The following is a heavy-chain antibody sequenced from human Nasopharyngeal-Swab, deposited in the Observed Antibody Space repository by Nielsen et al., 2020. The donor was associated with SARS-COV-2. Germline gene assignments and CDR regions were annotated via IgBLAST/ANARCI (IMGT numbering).Heavy chain of an antibody. J-gene: IGHJ4*02. D-gene: IGHD1-26*01. CDR2: INHSGST. CDR1: GGSFSGYY. Sequence: SQTLSLTCAVYGGSFSGYYWSWIRQPPGKGLEWIGEINHSGSTNYNPSLKSRVTISVDTSKNQFSLKLSSVTAADTAVYYCAHYSSGSLSSPRGRGYLDYWGQGTLVTVSS. V-gene: IGHV4-34*01. CDR3: AHYSSGSLSSPRGRGYLDY.